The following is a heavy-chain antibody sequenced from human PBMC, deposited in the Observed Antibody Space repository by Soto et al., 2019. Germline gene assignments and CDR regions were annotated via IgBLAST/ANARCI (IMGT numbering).Heavy chain of an antibody. V-gene: IGHV3-21*01. J-gene: IGHJ6*02. CDR3: ARVMCGDCSTYYYYSMDV. Sequence: EVQLVESGGGLVKPGGSLRLSCAASGFTFGTYTMNWVRQAPGKGLEWVSSIGITSSYIYYADSVRGRFTISRDNARDSLYLQMSSLRAEDTAVYYCARVMCGDCSTYYYYSMDVWGQGTTVTVSS. CDR1: GFTFGTYT. CDR2: IGITSSYI. D-gene: IGHD2-21*02.